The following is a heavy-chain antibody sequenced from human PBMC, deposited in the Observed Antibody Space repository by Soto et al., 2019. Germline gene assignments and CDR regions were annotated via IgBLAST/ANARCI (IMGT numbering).Heavy chain of an antibody. Sequence: GSLRLSCAASGFTFSSYAMSWVRQAPGKGLEWVSAISGSGGSTYYADSVKGRFTISRDNSKNTLYLQMNSLRAEDTAVYYCAKDSSGAARPFVDYYYYGMDVWGQGTTVTVSS. CDR2: ISGSGGST. CDR3: AKDSSGAARPFVDYYYYGMDV. D-gene: IGHD6-6*01. V-gene: IGHV3-23*01. CDR1: GFTFSSYA. J-gene: IGHJ6*02.